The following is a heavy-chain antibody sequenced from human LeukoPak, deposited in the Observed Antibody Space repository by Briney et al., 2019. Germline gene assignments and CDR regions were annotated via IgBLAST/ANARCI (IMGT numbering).Heavy chain of an antibody. CDR2: ISYDGSDN. CDR1: GFTFSSYA. CDR3: ARDPSSSWLHYFDY. Sequence: GGSLRLSCAASGFTFSSYAMSWVRQAPGKGLEWVAVISYDGSDNYYADSVKGRFTISRDNSKNTLYLQMNSLRAEDTAVYYCARDPSSSWLHYFDYWGQGTLVTVSS. J-gene: IGHJ4*02. D-gene: IGHD6-13*01. V-gene: IGHV3-30-3*01.